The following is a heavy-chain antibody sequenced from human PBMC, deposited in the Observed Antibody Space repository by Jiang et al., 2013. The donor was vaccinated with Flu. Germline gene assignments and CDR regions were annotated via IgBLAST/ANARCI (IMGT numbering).Heavy chain of an antibody. CDR2: IRSKANSYAT. CDR1: GFTFSGSA. D-gene: IGHD2-21*02. V-gene: IGHV3-73*01. Sequence: GGLVQPGGSLKLSCAASGFTFSGSAMHWVRQASGKGLEWVGRIRSKANSYATAYAASVKGRFTISRDDSKNTAYLQMNSLKTEDTAVYYCTRHFGDCGGDCYSFDYWGQGTLVTVSS. J-gene: IGHJ4*02. CDR3: TRHFGDCGGDCYSFDY.